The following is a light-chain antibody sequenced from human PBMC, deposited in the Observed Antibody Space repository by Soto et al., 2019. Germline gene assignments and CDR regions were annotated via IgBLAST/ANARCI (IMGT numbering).Light chain of an antibody. CDR1: QSVSNY. V-gene: IGKV3-11*01. J-gene: IGKJ1*01. CDR3: QQRTKFLWT. Sequence: EIVLTQSPATLSLSPGERATLSCRASQSVSNYLAWYQQKPGQAPRLLMYDTSNRAPGIPARFSRSGSGTDFTLTISILEPEDFAVYFCQQRTKFLWTFGQGTKVEI. CDR2: DTS.